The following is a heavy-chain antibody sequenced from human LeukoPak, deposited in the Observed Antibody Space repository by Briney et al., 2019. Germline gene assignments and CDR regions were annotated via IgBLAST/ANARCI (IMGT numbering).Heavy chain of an antibody. D-gene: IGHD3-10*01. Sequence: ASVKVSCKASGYTFTSYYMHWVRQAPGQGLEWMGIINPSGGSTSYAQKFQGRVTMTRDTSTSTVYMELSSLRSEDTAVYYCARDLLPYYYGSGSSGIRYYGMDVWGQGTTVTVSS. V-gene: IGHV1-46*01. CDR1: GYTFTSYY. J-gene: IGHJ6*02. CDR2: INPSGGST. CDR3: ARDLLPYYYGSGSSGIRYYGMDV.